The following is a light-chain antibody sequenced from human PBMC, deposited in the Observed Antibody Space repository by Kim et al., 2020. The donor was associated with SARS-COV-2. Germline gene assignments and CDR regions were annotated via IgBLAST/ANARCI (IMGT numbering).Light chain of an antibody. CDR3: GTWDNSLSAVV. CDR1: STKIANIH. CDR2: DNN. V-gene: IGLV1-51*01. Sequence: TTACSRSSTKIANIHVACLQKVQGPAPNLLIYDNNKRPSGIADRFSGSKSGTSATLSITGIQTGDEADYHCGTWDNSLSAVVFGGGTKLTVL. J-gene: IGLJ2*01.